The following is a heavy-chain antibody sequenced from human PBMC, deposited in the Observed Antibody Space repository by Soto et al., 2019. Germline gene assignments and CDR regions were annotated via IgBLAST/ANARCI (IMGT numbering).Heavy chain of an antibody. J-gene: IGHJ4*02. Sequence: EVQLLESGGGLVQPGGSLRLSCGASGLSFSSYAMSWVRQAPGKGLEWVSAVSGNGGRMFYADSVKGRFTVSRDNFNNTVFLQMNSLRAEDAALYYCAKDPGRGSYGVLKYLEYRGRGTLVTVSS. CDR2: VSGNGGRM. V-gene: IGHV3-23*01. CDR3: AKDPGRGSYGVLKYLEY. D-gene: IGHD3-16*01. CDR1: GLSFSSYA.